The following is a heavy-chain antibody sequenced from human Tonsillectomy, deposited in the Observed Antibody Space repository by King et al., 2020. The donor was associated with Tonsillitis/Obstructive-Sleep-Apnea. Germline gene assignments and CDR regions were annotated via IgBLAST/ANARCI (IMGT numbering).Heavy chain of an antibody. CDR3: ARDYDDLCSGYYNPYDFDY. V-gene: IGHV7-4-1*02. Sequence: VQLVESGSELKKPGASVKVSCKASGYTFTSYAMNWVRQAPGQGLEWMGWINTNTGNPTYAQGFTGRFVFSLDTSVSTAYLQISSLKAEDTAVYYCARDYDDLCSGYYNPYDFDYWGQGTLVTVSS. CDR2: INTNTGNP. CDR1: GYTFTSYA. J-gene: IGHJ4*02. D-gene: IGHD3-3*01.